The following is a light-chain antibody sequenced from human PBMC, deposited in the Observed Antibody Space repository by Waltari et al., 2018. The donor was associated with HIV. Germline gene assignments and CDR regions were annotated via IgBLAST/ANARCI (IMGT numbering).Light chain of an antibody. Sequence: QSALTQPRSVSGSPGQSVTIYCTGTSSDVGGYHSVSWYQQHPGKAPKLLIYEVSKLPSGVPFRFSVSKSGNTASLTISGLRADDEAYYYCCSDGGTYNVFGTGTKVTIL. V-gene: IGLV2-11*01. CDR2: EVS. CDR1: SSDVGGYHS. J-gene: IGLJ1*01. CDR3: CSDGGTYNV.